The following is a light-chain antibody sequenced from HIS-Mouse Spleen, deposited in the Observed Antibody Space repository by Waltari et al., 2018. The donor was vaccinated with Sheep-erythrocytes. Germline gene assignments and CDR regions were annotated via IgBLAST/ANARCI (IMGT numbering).Light chain of an antibody. J-gene: IGLJ3*02. CDR1: SSDVGGYTY. V-gene: IGLV2-8*01. CDR3: SSYAGSNNWV. CDR2: EVS. Sequence: QSALTQPPSASGSPGQSVTISCTATSSDVGGYTYVSWYQQHPGNAPKLMIYEVSKRPSGVPDRFSGSKSGNTASLTVSGLQAEDEADYYCSSYAGSNNWVFGGGTKLTVL.